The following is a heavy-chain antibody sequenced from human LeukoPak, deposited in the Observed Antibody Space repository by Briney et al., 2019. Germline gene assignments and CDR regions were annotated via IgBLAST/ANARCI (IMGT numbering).Heavy chain of an antibody. J-gene: IGHJ6*03. Sequence: SETLSLTCAVYGGSFSGYYWTWIRQSPGKGLEWIGEINPSGSTYYNPSLKSRLTISRDTSKNQFSLRLSSVTAADTAVYYCARGRQEISMTPVVMTGVSYYLDVWGKGTTVTVS. D-gene: IGHD3-22*01. V-gene: IGHV4-34*01. CDR3: ARGRQEISMTPVVMTGVSYYLDV. CDR1: GGSFSGYY. CDR2: INPSGST.